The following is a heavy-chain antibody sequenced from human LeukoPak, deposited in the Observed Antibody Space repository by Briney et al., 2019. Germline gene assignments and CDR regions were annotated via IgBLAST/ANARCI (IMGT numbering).Heavy chain of an antibody. D-gene: IGHD1-1*01. CDR2: ICTSTNYT. J-gene: IGHJ4*02. CDR3: ARGNPGPDY. V-gene: IGHV3-11*06. CDR1: GVIVSDYY. Sequence: GGSLRLSCAASGVIVSDYYMSWIRQAPGKGLEWLSDICTSTNYTMYADSVKGRFTISRDNAKNSLYLQMSSLRVEDTAVYYCARGNPGPDYWGQGTLVTVSS.